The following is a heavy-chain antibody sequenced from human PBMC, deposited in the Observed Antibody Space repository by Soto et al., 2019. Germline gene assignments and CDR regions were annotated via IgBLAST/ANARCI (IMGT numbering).Heavy chain of an antibody. V-gene: IGHV4-31*03. Sequence: SGTLSITCTVSGGSISSGGYYWSWIRQHPGKGLEWIGYIYYSGSTYYNPSLKSRVTISVDTSKNQFSLKLSSVTAADTAVYYCARAPKYCSSTSCYGGWFDPWGQGTLVTVSS. J-gene: IGHJ5*02. CDR2: IYYSGST. CDR1: GGSISSGGYY. D-gene: IGHD2-2*01. CDR3: ARAPKYCSSTSCYGGWFDP.